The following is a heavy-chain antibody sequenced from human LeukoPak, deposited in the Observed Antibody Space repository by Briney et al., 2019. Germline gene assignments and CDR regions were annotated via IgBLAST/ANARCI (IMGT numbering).Heavy chain of an antibody. D-gene: IGHD5-12*01. CDR1: GFTFSSYW. Sequence: PGGSLRLSCAASGFTFSSYWMHWVRQAPGKGLVWVSRVNGDGSSTNYADSVKGRFTISRDNAKNTLYLQMNSLRAEDTAVYYCAKDRRHSGYASHRYMDVWGKGTTVTVSS. V-gene: IGHV3-74*01. CDR2: VNGDGSST. J-gene: IGHJ6*03. CDR3: AKDRRHSGYASHRYMDV.